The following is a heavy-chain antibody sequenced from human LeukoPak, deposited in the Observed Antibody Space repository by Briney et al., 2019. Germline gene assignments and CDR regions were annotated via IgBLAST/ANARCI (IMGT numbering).Heavy chain of an antibody. J-gene: IGHJ4*02. D-gene: IGHD2-2*01. Sequence: NPSETLSLTCAVYGGSFSGYYWSWIRQPPGKGLEWIGEINHSGSTNYNPSLKSRVTISVDTSNNQFSLKLSSVTAADTAVYYCARVLGYCSSTSCYGGYYFDYWGQGTLVTVSS. CDR2: INHSGST. CDR1: GGSFSGYY. CDR3: ARVLGYCSSTSCYGGYYFDY. V-gene: IGHV4-34*01.